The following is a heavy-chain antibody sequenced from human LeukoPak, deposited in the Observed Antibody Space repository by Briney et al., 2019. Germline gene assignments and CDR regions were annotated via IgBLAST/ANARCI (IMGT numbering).Heavy chain of an antibody. CDR2: ISGYSGNT. J-gene: IGHJ4*02. D-gene: IGHD2-21*02. CDR1: GYSFTKYG. CDR3: ARVXXXXGDXLEYDY. V-gene: IGHV1-18*01. Sequence: GASVKVSCKASGYSFTKYGISWVRQAPGQGLEWMGWISGYSGNTNYAPKLQGRVTMTTDTSTSTAYMELRSLTSADTGTYYCARVXXXXGDXLEYDYXGQGTLVTVSS.